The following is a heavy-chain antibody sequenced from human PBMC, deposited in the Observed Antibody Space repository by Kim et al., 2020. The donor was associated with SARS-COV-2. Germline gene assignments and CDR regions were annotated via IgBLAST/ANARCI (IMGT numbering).Heavy chain of an antibody. D-gene: IGHD6-13*01. J-gene: IGHJ5*02. CDR1: GGSISSGGYY. Sequence: SETLSLTCTVSGGSISSGGYYWSWIRQHPGKGLEWIGYIYYSGSTYYNPSLKSRVTISVDTSKNQFSLKLSSVTAADTAVYYCARDPSSRWENWFDPWGQGTLVTVSS. V-gene: IGHV4-31*03. CDR3: ARDPSSRWENWFDP. CDR2: IYYSGST.